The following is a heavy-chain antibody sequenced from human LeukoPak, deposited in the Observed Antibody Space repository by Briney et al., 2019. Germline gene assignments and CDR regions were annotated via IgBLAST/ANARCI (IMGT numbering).Heavy chain of an antibody. V-gene: IGHV3-30*18. CDR2: ISYDGSNK. J-gene: IGHJ6*02. D-gene: IGHD3-3*01. CDR1: GFTFSSYG. CDR3: AKDLGGSGDFWSGYYDYYFYGMDV. Sequence: GSLRLSCAASGFTFSSYGMYWVRQAPGKGLEWVTVISYDGSNKYYADSVKGRFTISRDNSQNTLYLQMNSLRAEDTAVYFCAKDLGGSGDFWSGYYDYYFYGMDVWGQGTTVTVSS.